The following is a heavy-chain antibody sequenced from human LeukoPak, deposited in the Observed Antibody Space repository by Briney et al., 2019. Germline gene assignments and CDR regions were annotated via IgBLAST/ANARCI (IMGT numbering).Heavy chain of an antibody. CDR1: GFTFSNYW. D-gene: IGHD2-2*01. CDR2: IKSDGSST. J-gene: IGHJ4*02. Sequence: GGSLRLSCAASGFTFSNYWMDWVRQAPGKGLVWVSRIKSDGSSTNYADSVKGRFTISRDNAKNTVYLQMNSLRAEDTAVYYCVARGYCSTTSCLLEYWGQGTLVTVSS. CDR3: VARGYCSTTSCLLEY. V-gene: IGHV3-74*01.